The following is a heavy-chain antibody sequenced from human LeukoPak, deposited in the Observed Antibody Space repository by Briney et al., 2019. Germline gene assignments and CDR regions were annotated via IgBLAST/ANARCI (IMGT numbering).Heavy chain of an antibody. V-gene: IGHV3-74*01. CDR2: ISSDGSDT. CDR3: ARHFDGKGSFDF. Sequence: GGSLRLSCAASGFNFASRWMHWVRQVPGKGLGWVSRISSDGSDTTYADSVKGRFTISRDNVKKIVYLQMRSLRVEDTAVYYCARHFDGKGSFDFWGQGTLVTVSS. D-gene: IGHD4-23*01. CDR1: GFNFASRW. J-gene: IGHJ5*01.